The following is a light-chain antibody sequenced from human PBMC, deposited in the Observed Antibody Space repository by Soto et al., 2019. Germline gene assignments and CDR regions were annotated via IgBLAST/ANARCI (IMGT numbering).Light chain of an antibody. V-gene: IGKV1-27*01. J-gene: IGKJ1*01. CDR2: APS. CDR1: QGISNY. CDR3: QKYNNAPWT. Sequence: DIQITQSPSSLSASVGDRVTITCRASQGISNYLAWYQQKPGKVPKLLIYAPSTLQSGVPSRFSGSGSGTDFTLIISSLQPEDVAAYYCQKYNNAPWTFGQGTKVEIK.